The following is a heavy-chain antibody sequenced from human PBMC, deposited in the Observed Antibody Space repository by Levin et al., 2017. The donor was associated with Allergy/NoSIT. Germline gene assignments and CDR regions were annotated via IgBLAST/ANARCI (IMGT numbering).Heavy chain of an antibody. CDR1: GGSFSGYY. J-gene: IGHJ5*02. V-gene: IGHV4-34*01. Sequence: GSLRLSCAVYGGSFSGYYWSWIRQPPGKGLEWIGEINHSGSTNYNPSLKSRVTISVDTSKNQFSLKLSSVTAADTAVYYCARERFTMVRGVITPKWFDPWGQGTLVTVSS. CDR2: INHSGST. CDR3: ARERFTMVRGVITPKWFDP. D-gene: IGHD3-10*01.